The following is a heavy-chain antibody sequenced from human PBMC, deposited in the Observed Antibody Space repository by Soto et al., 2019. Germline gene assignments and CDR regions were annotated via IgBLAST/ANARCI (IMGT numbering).Heavy chain of an antibody. CDR2: INSDGSST. CDR1: GFTFSSYW. Sequence: GGSLRLSCAASGFTFSSYWMHWVRQAPGKGLVWVSRINSDGSSTTNADSVKGRFTISRDNAKSTLYLQMNSLRAEDTAVYYCARSTVTTWGYYYYGMDVWGQGTTVTVSS. D-gene: IGHD4-17*01. J-gene: IGHJ6*02. CDR3: ARSTVTTWGYYYYGMDV. V-gene: IGHV3-74*01.